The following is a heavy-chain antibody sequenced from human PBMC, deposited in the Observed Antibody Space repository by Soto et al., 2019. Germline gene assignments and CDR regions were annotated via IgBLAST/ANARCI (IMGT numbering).Heavy chain of an antibody. V-gene: IGHV2-5*02. J-gene: IGHJ4*02. CDR2: IYWDDVQ. D-gene: IGHD2-15*01. Sequence: QITLRESGPTLVKPTQTLTLTCTISGFSLSTSGVGVGWIRQPPGKSLEWLALIYWDDVQRYSPSLKTRLTIPKDTPRSQVVRTMTNMAPVDTATSYCAHSPCSGGTCYLFDYWGQGTLVTVSS. CDR3: AHSPCSGGTCYLFDY. CDR1: GFSLSTSGVG.